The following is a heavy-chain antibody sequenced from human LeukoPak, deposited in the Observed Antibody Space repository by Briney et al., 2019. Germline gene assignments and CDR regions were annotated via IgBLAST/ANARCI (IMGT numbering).Heavy chain of an antibody. D-gene: IGHD6-19*01. Sequence: GGSLRLSCAASGFTFSSYAMSWVRQAPGKGLEWVSSIIGSVGSTYYADSVKGRFTISRDNSKNTLYLQMNSLRAEDTAVYYCAKDSRGWFVDYLDYWGQGTLVTVSS. V-gene: IGHV3-23*01. CDR1: GFTFSSYA. J-gene: IGHJ4*02. CDR3: AKDSRGWFVDYLDY. CDR2: IIGSVGST.